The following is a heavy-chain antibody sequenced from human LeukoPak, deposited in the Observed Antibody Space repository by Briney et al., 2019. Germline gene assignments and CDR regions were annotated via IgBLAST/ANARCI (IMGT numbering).Heavy chain of an antibody. CDR3: ARCSSTSCYMFGY. J-gene: IGHJ4*02. Sequence: GESLQISCKGSGYSFTSYWIGWVRQMPGKGLEWMGIIYPGDSDTRYSPSFQGQVTISADKSISTAYLQWSSLKASDTAMYYCARCSSTSCYMFGYWGQGTLVTVSS. V-gene: IGHV5-51*01. D-gene: IGHD2-2*02. CDR2: IYPGDSDT. CDR1: GYSFTSYW.